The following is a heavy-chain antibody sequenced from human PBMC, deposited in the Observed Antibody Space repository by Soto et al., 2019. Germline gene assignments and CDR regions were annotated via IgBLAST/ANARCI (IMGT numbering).Heavy chain of an antibody. CDR3: ARGAGPPWFDP. J-gene: IGHJ5*02. Sequence: SETLSLTCTVSGGSISSYYWSWIRRPAGKGLEWIGRIYANGNSDYNPSLKSRVTVSIDTSKNQFSLKVTSVTAADTAVYYCARGAGPPWFDPWGQGTLVTVSS. V-gene: IGHV4-4*07. CDR1: GGSISSYY. CDR2: IYANGNS.